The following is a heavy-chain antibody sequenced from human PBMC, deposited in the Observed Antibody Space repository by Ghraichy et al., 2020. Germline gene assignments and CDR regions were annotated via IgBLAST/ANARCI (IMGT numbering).Heavy chain of an antibody. CDR1: GYTLTELS. V-gene: IGHV1-24*01. CDR3: ATHRITMVRGVIITAEFDY. Sequence: ASVKVSCKVSGYTLTELSMHWVRQAPGKGLEWMGGFDPEDGETIYAQKFQGRVTMTEDTSTDTAYMELSSLRSEDTAVYYCATHRITMVRGVIITAEFDYWGQGTLVTVSS. CDR2: FDPEDGET. D-gene: IGHD3-10*01. J-gene: IGHJ4*02.